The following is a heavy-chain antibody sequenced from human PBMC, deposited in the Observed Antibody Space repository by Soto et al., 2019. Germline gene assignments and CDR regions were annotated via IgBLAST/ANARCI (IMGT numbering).Heavy chain of an antibody. Sequence: PGGSLRLSCAASGFTFSSYGMHWVRQAPGKGLEWVAVIWYDGSNKYYADSVKGRFTISRDNSKSTLYLQMNSLRAEDTAVYYCARDTMYYDILTGYYPVYYYYGMDVWGQGTTVTVSS. CDR1: GFTFSSYG. CDR2: IWYDGSNK. CDR3: ARDTMYYDILTGYYPVYYYYGMDV. V-gene: IGHV3-33*01. J-gene: IGHJ6*02. D-gene: IGHD3-9*01.